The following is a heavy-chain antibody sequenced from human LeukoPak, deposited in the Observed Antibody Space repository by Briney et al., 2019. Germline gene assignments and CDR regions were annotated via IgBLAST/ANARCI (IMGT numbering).Heavy chain of an antibody. CDR1: GGTFTSYG. D-gene: IGHD3-22*01. J-gene: IGHJ4*02. CDR3: ARAPGIVVPNSDY. CDR2: FSAYNGNT. V-gene: IGHV1-18*01. Sequence: ASVKVSCKASGGTFTSYGISWVRQAPGQGLEWMGWFSAYNGNTYYAQNLQGRVTMTTDTSTSTAYMELRSLRSDDTAVYYCARAPGIVVPNSDYWGQGTLVTVSS.